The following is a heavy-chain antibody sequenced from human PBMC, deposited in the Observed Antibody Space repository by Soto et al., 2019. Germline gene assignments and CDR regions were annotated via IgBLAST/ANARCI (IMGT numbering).Heavy chain of an antibody. Sequence: GGSLRLSCAASGFTFDDYAMHWVRQAPGKGLEWVSLISWDGGSTYYANSVKGRFTISRDNSKNSLYLQMNSLRAEDTDLYYCAKVYAEWGLGYGFDYWGQGTLVTVSS. D-gene: IGHD1-26*01. J-gene: IGHJ4*02. CDR1: GFTFDDYA. CDR3: AKVYAEWGLGYGFDY. CDR2: ISWDGGST. V-gene: IGHV3-43D*03.